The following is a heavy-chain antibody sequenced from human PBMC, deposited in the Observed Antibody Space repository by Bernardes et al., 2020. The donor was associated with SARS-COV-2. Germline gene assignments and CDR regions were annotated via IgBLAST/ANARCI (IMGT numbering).Heavy chain of an antibody. CDR2: IDDSGST. J-gene: IGHJ5*02. CDR3: ARGSGRFLEWLSRGGWFDP. D-gene: IGHD3-3*01. V-gene: IGHV4-34*01. CDR1: GGSFSGYY. Sequence: SETLSLTCAVYGGSFSGYYWNWIRQPPGKGLEWIGEIDDSGSTKYNPSLKSRVAISVDTSKNQFSLKLSSVTAADTAVYYCARGSGRFLEWLSRGGWFDPWGQGTLVTVSS.